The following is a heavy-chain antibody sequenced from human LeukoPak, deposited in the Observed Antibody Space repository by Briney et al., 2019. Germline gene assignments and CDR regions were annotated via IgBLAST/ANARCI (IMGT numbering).Heavy chain of an antibody. CDR2: VYISVDT. D-gene: IGHD2-21*01. CDR3: ARLIAEVGRGANYFDT. CDR1: GASVTTSY. J-gene: IGHJ4*02. Sequence: SETLSLTCTVSGASVTTSYWSWIRQSAGKGLEWIGRVYISVDTKYNPSLMGRVFMSLDVSKGQFSLNLRSVTAADTAVYFCARLIAEVGRGANYFDTWGQGTPVTVSS. V-gene: IGHV4-4*07.